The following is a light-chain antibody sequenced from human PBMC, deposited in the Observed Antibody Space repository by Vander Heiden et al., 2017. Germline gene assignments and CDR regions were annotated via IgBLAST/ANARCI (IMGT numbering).Light chain of an antibody. V-gene: IGKV1-39*01. J-gene: IGKJ1*01. CDR2: AAS. CDR1: QYISSY. Sequence: DIQMTQSPSSLSASVGDRVSITCRASQYISSYLNWYQQKSGQVPKLLIYAASSLQSGVPSRFSGSASGTDFTLTIRMLHPEDFATYYCQGRDSISWTFGQGTKVEIK. CDR3: QGRDSISWT.